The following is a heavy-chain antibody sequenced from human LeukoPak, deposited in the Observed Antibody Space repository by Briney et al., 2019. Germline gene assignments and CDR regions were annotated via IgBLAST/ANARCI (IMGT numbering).Heavy chain of an antibody. Sequence: GASVNVSCKASGGTFSSYAISWVRQAPGQGLEWMGGIIPIFGTANYAQKFQGRVTITADESTSTAYMELSSLRSEDTAVYYCARGHHDSSGYYVYYYFDYWGQGTLVTVSS. CDR2: IIPIFGTA. CDR3: ARGHHDSSGYYVYYYFDY. CDR1: GGTFSSYA. V-gene: IGHV1-69*13. D-gene: IGHD3-22*01. J-gene: IGHJ4*02.